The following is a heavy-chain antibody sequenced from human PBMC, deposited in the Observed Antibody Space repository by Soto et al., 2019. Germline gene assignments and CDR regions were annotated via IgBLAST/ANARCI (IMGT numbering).Heavy chain of an antibody. CDR1: GYTFSDYD. CDR2: MNPYSGNT. Sequence: QVQLVQSGAEVKKPGDSVKVSCKASGYTFSDYDINWVRQAAVQGLEWMGWMNPYSGNTGYAQKFQGXVXXXTXXSFTTAYLELSSLTFEDTAIYYCARGRFRRTWFGPWGQGTLVTVSS. CDR3: ARGRFRRTWFGP. J-gene: IGHJ5*02. V-gene: IGHV1-8*01. D-gene: IGHD3-16*01.